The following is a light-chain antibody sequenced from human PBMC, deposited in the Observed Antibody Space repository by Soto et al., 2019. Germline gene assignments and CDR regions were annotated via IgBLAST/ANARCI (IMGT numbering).Light chain of an antibody. V-gene: IGLV2-14*01. Sequence: QSALTQPASVSGSPGQSITISCTGSSRDVGGYNYVSWYQQHPGKAPKLMIYDVSNRPSGVSNRFSGSKSGNTASLTISGLQAEDEAVFYCSSYTSRSTFVFRSGTKVTVL. CDR1: SRDVGGYNY. J-gene: IGLJ1*01. CDR2: DVS. CDR3: SSYTSRSTFV.